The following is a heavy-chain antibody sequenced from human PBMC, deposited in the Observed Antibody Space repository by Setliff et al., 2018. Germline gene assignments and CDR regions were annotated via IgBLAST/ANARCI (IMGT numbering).Heavy chain of an antibody. J-gene: IGHJ2*01. Sequence: LETMSLTCTVSGGSIGSSFWNWIRQSPGKGLEWIGYKSNRGDTNSNPSLRSRLTMSVDTSKSQFSLNLTSVTAADTAVYFCARAVDSSGYFPYWYFDLWGRGALVTVSS. V-gene: IGHV4-59*01. CDR2: KSNRGDT. D-gene: IGHD3-22*01. CDR1: GGSIGSSF. CDR3: ARAVDSSGYFPYWYFDL.